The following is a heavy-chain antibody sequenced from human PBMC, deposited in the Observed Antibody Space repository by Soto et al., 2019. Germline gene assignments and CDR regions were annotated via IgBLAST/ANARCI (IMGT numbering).Heavy chain of an antibody. J-gene: IGHJ5*02. V-gene: IGHV4-59*02. CDR3: ARGLLWCGGLSRFDP. D-gene: IGHD2-15*01. CDR1: GGSVSSYY. Sequence: QVQLQESGPGLVRPSETLSLTCSVSGGSVSSYYWSWIRQPPGKGLEWVGSIHYTGVTNYNPSLVSRVSISSDTSKNHFSLNLRSVTAADTAVYFCARGLLWCGGLSRFDPWGQGTLVVVSS. CDR2: IHYTGVT.